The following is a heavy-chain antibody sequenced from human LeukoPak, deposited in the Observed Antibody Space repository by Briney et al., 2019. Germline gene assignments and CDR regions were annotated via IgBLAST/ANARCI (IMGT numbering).Heavy chain of an antibody. J-gene: IGHJ3*02. CDR1: GYTFTNYY. Sequence: GASVKVSCKASGYTFTNYYIHWVRQAPGQGLEWMGSINPGGANTNYAQNFQGRVTMTRDTSTSTVYMELSSLRSEDTAIYYCARIRDGYNDAYDIWGQGTVVTVPS. V-gene: IGHV1-46*01. CDR2: INPGGANT. D-gene: IGHD5-24*01. CDR3: ARIRDGYNDAYDI.